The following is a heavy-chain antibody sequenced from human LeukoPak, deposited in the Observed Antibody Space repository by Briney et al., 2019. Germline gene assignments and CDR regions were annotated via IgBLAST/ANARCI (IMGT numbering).Heavy chain of an antibody. Sequence: ASVKVSCKASGYTFTGYYVHWVRQAPGQGLEWMGWINPNSGGTNYAQKFQGRVTMTRDTSISTAYMELSRLRSDDTAVYYCASRITMIVGYAFDIWGQGTMVTVSS. CDR2: INPNSGGT. CDR1: GYTFTGYY. J-gene: IGHJ3*02. CDR3: ASRITMIVGYAFDI. V-gene: IGHV1-2*02. D-gene: IGHD3-22*01.